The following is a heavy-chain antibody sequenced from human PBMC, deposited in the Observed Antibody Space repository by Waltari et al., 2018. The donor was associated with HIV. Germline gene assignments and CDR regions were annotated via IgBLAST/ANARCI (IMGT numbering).Heavy chain of an antibody. D-gene: IGHD3-22*01. CDR1: GLPLSQSG. Sequence: APVMKSAGGSAQPGASLRLSCPASGLPLSQSGLPGVRQTPGKGRGWVADISGSGAVTRYADSVKGRVTISRDNTKNRLFLQMNSLRGEDTAVYYGAKDSYYDSFVRGMDVWGQGTSVTVSS. CDR3: AKDSYYDSFVRGMDV. J-gene: IGHJ6*02. V-gene: IGHV3-23*01. CDR2: ISGSGAVT.